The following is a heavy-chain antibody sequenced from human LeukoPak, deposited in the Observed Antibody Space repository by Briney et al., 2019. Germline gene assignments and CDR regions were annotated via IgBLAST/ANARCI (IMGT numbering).Heavy chain of an antibody. CDR1: KFTFRSYD. V-gene: IGHV3-30*02. CDR3: GSYGSGSLPGY. CDR2: IRYDGSDI. D-gene: IGHD3-10*01. Sequence: GGSLRLSCAASKFTFRSYDMHWVRQAPGKGPQWVAYIRYDGSDILYADSVKGRFTISRDNSNNTLFLQMNSLRIEDTAVYYCGSYGSGSLPGYRGQGTLVTVSS. J-gene: IGHJ4*02.